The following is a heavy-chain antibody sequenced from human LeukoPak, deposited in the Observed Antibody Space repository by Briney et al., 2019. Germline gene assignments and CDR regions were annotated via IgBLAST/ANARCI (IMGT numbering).Heavy chain of an antibody. J-gene: IGHJ3*01. Sequence: GGSLRLSCAASGFTFSTYWMHWVRQAPGKGLVWVSRINSDGSSTNYADSVKGRFTISTDNAKNTLYLLMNSLSAEDTAIYYCARGGYLDAFNLWGQGTMVAFSS. D-gene: IGHD2-15*01. V-gene: IGHV3-74*01. CDR2: INSDGSST. CDR1: GFTFSTYW. CDR3: ARGGYLDAFNL.